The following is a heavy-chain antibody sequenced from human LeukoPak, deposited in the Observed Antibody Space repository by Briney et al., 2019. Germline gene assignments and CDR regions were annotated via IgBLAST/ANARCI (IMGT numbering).Heavy chain of an antibody. J-gene: IGHJ6*03. Sequence: PSETLSLTCTVSGASFSHYYWSWIRQSAGKGLEWIGLIHASGTTNYNPSLKSRVTISLDESKNQFSLKVKSVIAADTAVYYCVRDVGDYTHYDYSYYYMDVWGKGTTVTVSS. CDR2: IHASGTT. CDR1: GASFSHYY. V-gene: IGHV4-4*07. CDR3: VRDVGDYTHYDYSYYYMDV. D-gene: IGHD4-11*01.